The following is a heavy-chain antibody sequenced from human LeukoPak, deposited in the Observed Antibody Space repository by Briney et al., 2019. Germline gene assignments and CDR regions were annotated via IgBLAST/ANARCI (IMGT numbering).Heavy chain of an antibody. Sequence: GGSLRHSCAASGFTFSSYWMSWVRQAPGKGLEWVANIKQDGSEKYYVDSVKGRFTISRDNAKNSLYLQMNSLRAEDTAEYYCARDQASYYYYYMDVWGKGTTVTVSS. J-gene: IGHJ6*03. CDR1: GFTFSSYW. V-gene: IGHV3-7*01. CDR2: IKQDGSEK. CDR3: ARDQASYYYYYMDV.